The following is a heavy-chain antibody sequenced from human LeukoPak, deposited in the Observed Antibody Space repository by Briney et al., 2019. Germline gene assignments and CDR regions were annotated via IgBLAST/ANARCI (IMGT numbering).Heavy chain of an antibody. CDR1: GGSFSGYY. Sequence: SETLSLTCAVYGGSFSGYYWSWIRQPPGKGLEWIGEINHSGSTNYNPSLKSRVTISVDTSKNQFSLKLSSVTAADTAVYYCARGRVVLWFGELFRWFDPWGQGTLVIVSS. V-gene: IGHV4-34*01. D-gene: IGHD3-10*01. J-gene: IGHJ5*02. CDR2: INHSGST. CDR3: ARGRVVLWFGELFRWFDP.